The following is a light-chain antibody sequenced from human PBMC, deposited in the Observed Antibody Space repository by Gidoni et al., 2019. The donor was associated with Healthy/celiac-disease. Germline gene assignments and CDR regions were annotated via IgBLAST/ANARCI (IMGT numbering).Light chain of an antibody. CDR3: QQRSNWPPV. J-gene: IGKJ2*01. V-gene: IGKV3-11*01. CDR1: QSVSSY. CDR2: DAS. Sequence: ELVLTQYPATLSLSPGERATLSCRASQSVSSYLACYQQKPGQAPRLLIYDASNRATGIPARFSGSGSGTDFTLTISSLEPEDFAVYYCQQRSNWPPVFGQGTKLEIK.